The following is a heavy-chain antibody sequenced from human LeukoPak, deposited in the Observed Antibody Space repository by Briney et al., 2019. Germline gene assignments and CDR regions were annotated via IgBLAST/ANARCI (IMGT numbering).Heavy chain of an antibody. CDR3: ASVLRLGELSTVP. CDR2: INPNSGGT. CDR1: GYTFTGYY. V-gene: IGHV1-2*02. Sequence: GASVKVSCKVSGYTFTGYYMHWVRQAPGQGLEWMGWINPNSGGTNYAQKFQGRVTMTRGTSISTAYMELSRLRSDDTAVYYCASVLRLGELSTVPWGQGTLVTVSS. J-gene: IGHJ5*02. D-gene: IGHD3-16*02.